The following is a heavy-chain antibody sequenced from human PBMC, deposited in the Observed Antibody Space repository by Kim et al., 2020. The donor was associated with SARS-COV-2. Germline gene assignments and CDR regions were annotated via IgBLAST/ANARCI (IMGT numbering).Heavy chain of an antibody. Sequence: SETLSLTCAVYGGSFSDYYWSWIRQPPGKGLEWIGEINHSGSTNYNPSLKSRVTISVDTPKNQFSLKVNSVTDADRAVYYCARGPTIAAGGALYFDLWGRGTLVTVSS. CDR3: ARGPTIAAGGALYFDL. CDR2: INHSGST. CDR1: GGSFSDYY. V-gene: IGHV4-34*01. J-gene: IGHJ2*01. D-gene: IGHD6-13*01.